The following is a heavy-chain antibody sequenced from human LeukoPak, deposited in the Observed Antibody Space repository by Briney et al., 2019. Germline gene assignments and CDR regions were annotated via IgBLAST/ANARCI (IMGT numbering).Heavy chain of an antibody. V-gene: IGHV3-30*18. CDR3: AKMYSSFDY. J-gene: IGHJ4*02. D-gene: IGHD6-19*01. CDR2: VSYDGSNK. CDR1: GFTFSSYG. Sequence: GGSLRLSCAASGFTFSSYGMHWVRQAPGKGLERVAVVSYDGSNKYYADSVKGRFTISRDNSKNTLYLQMNSLRAEDTAVYYCAKMYSSFDYWGQGTLVTVSS.